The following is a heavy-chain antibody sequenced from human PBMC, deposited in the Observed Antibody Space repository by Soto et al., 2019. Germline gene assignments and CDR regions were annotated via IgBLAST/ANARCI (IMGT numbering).Heavy chain of an antibody. D-gene: IGHD3-10*01. CDR1: GFTFSAYN. V-gene: IGHV3-21*01. CDR3: ARQLYFGELSLGF. CDR2: ISSTGTYV. Sequence: GGSLRLSCAGSGFTFSAYNIYWVRQAPGKGLEWVSSISSTGTYVHYAASLKGRFTISRDNANSSVFLQMDNLSAEDTAVYYCARQLYFGELSLGFWGQGTLVTVSS. J-gene: IGHJ4*02.